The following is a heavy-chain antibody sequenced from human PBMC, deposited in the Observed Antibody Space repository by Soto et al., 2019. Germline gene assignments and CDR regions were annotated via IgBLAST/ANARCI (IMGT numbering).Heavy chain of an antibody. CDR2: INAGNGNT. V-gene: IGHV1-3*01. CDR3: ASSIVVVTALDY. CDR1: GYTFTSYA. D-gene: IGHD2-21*02. Sequence: ASVKVCCKASGYTFTSYAMHWVRQAPGQRLEWMGWINAGNGNTKYSQKFQGRVTITRDTSASTAYMELSSLRSEDTAVYYCASSIVVVTALDYWGQGTLVTVSS. J-gene: IGHJ4*02.